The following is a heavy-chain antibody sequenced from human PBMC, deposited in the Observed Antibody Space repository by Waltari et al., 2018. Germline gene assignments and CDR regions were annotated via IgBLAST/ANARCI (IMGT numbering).Heavy chain of an antibody. CDR1: GYTFTSYG. V-gene: IGHV1-18*01. J-gene: IGHJ3*02. CDR2: IIAYNGNT. Sequence: QVQLVQSGAEVKKPGASVKVSCQAAGYTFTSYGISWVRQAPGQGLEWIGWIIAYNGNTNYAQKLQGKVTMTTDTSTSTAYMELRRLRSDATAVYYCARLTEKDAFYIWGQGTMVTVSS. CDR3: ARLTEKDAFYI.